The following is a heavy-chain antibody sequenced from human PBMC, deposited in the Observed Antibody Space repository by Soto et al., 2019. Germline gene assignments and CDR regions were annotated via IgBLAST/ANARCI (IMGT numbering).Heavy chain of an antibody. CDR2: VNDRGGST. D-gene: IGHD3-16*01. V-gene: IGHV3-23*01. Sequence: EVQLLESGGGLVQPGGSLRISCSTSGFTFWNFAMAWVRQGPGKGLEWVSTVNDRGGSTYYADSVKGRFTISRDDSENTLHLQMRSPRTDDTAIYYCARWGSGTNFYYHYAMDVWGQGTTVTVSS. J-gene: IGHJ6*02. CDR1: GFTFWNFA. CDR3: ARWGSGTNFYYHYAMDV.